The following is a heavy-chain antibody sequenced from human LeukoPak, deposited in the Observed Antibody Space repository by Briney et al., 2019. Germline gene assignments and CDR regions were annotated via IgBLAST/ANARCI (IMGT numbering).Heavy chain of an antibody. CDR1: DFTFSNFA. CDR3: AKVRASSGWYGGFDY. J-gene: IGHJ4*02. D-gene: IGHD6-19*01. V-gene: IGHV3-23*01. CDR2: ISASGGGT. Sequence: GGSLRLSCAASDFTFSNFAMSWVRQAPGKGLEWVSGISASGGGTYYADSVKGRFAISRDHSKNTLYLQMNSLRAEDTAVYYCAKVRASSGWYGGFDYWGQGTLVTVSS.